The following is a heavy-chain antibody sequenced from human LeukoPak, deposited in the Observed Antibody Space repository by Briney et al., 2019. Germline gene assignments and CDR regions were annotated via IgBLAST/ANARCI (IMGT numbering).Heavy chain of an antibody. CDR1: GGSFSGYY. CDR2: IKQDGSQK. CDR3: ARENSGIAATDIIDY. D-gene: IGHD6-13*01. V-gene: IGHV3-7*01. Sequence: ETLSLTCAVYGGSFSGYYWSWVRQAPGKGLEWVANIKQDGSQKFYVDSVKGRFTISRDNAKNSLYLQMNSLRAEDTAVYYCARENSGIAATDIIDYWGQGTLVTVSS. J-gene: IGHJ4*02.